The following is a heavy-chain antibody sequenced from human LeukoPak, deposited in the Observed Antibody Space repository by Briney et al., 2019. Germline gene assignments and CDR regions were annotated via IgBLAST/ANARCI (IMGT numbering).Heavy chain of an antibody. J-gene: IGHJ4*02. D-gene: IGHD2/OR15-2a*01. CDR3: VRGAYYAAY. CDR1: AFTISSYW. CDR2: IKQDGSEK. V-gene: IGHV3-7*01. Sequence: PGGSLRLSCAASAFTISSYWMSWVRQTPEKGLEWVANIKQDGSEKYYVDSLKGRFNISRDNVKNALYLQMNSLRVEDTGIYYCVRGAYYAAYWGQGTLVTVSS.